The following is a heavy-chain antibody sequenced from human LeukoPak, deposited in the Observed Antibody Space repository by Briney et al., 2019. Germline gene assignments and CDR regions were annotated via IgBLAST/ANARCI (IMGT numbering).Heavy chain of an antibody. Sequence: SSTLSLCCTASGGSTSSYYRSWLQPPPRKGLEWIGYIYYSGSTNYTPSLKSRVTISVDTSKNQFSLKLSSVTAADTAVYYCARLGSVTIFGVASPDYYGMDVWGQGTTVTVS. V-gene: IGHV4-59*08. CDR3: ARLGSVTIFGVASPDYYGMDV. CDR1: GGSTSSYY. CDR2: IYYSGST. J-gene: IGHJ6*02. D-gene: IGHD3-3*01.